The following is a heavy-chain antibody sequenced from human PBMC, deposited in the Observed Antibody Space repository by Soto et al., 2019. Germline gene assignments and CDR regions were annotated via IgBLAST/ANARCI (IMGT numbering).Heavy chain of an antibody. CDR3: ARSPDGASGYYYYYGMDV. J-gene: IGHJ6*02. Sequence: QVQLVQSGAEVKKPGSSVKVSCKASGGTFSSYAISWVRQAPGQGLEWMGGIIPIFGTATYAQKFQGRATITADESTSTAYMELSSLRSEDTAVYYCARSPDGASGYYYYYGMDVWGQGTTVTVS. CDR2: IIPIFGTA. CDR1: GGTFSSYA. V-gene: IGHV1-69*01.